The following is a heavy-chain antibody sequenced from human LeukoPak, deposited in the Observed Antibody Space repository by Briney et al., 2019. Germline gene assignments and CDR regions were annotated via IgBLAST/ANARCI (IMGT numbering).Heavy chain of an antibody. Sequence: GSLRLSCAASGFTFSSYAMSWVRQPPGKGLEWIGEINHSGSTNYNPSLKSRVSMSVDTSKIQFTLKLTSVTAADTAVYYCTRGRRERTSSYYGSGSYPRPYDAFDIWGQGTLVTVSS. CDR3: TRGRRERTSSYYGSGSYPRPYDAFDI. CDR2: INHSGST. J-gene: IGHJ3*02. V-gene: IGHV4-34*01. CDR1: GFTFSSYA. D-gene: IGHD3-10*01.